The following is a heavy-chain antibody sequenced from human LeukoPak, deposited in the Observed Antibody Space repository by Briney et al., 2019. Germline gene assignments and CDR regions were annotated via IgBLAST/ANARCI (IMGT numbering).Heavy chain of an antibody. D-gene: IGHD3-10*01. CDR1: GFTFSSYA. V-gene: IGHV3-23*01. CDR2: ISGSGGST. Sequence: GGSLRLSCAASGFTFSSYAMSWVRQAPGKGLEWVSAISGSGGSTYYADSVKGRFTISRDNSKNTLYLQMSSLRYEDTAVYYCARDPLRGWGDYFDYWGQGTLVTVSS. J-gene: IGHJ4*02. CDR3: ARDPLRGWGDYFDY.